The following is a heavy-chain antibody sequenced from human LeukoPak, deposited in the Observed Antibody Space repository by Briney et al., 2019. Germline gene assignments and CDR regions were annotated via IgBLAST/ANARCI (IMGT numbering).Heavy chain of an antibody. V-gene: IGHV4-61*02. CDR1: GGSITSGSYY. CDR3: ARYSSSWKEDYFDY. Sequence: SQTLSLTCTVSGGSITSGSYYWSWIRQPAGKGLEWIGRIYTSGSTNYNPSLKSRVTMSVDTSKNQFSLKLSSVTAADTAVYYCARYSSSWKEDYFDYWGQGTLVTVSS. D-gene: IGHD6-13*01. CDR2: IYTSGST. J-gene: IGHJ4*02.